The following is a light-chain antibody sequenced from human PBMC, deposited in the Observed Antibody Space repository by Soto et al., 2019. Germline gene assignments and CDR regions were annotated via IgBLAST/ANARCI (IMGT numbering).Light chain of an antibody. CDR1: QDISNY. J-gene: IGKJ4*01. CDR2: DAS. Sequence: DIQMTQSPSSLSASVGDRVTITCQASQDISNYLNLYQQKPGKAPKLLIYDASNLETGVPSRFSGSGSGTDFTFTISSLQPEDIATYDCQQYDNLPRLTFGGGTKVEIK. CDR3: QQYDNLPRLT. V-gene: IGKV1-33*01.